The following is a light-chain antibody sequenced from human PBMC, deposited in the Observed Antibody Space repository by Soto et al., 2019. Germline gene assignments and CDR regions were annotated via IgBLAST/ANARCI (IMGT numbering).Light chain of an antibody. CDR3: QQLNSYIIT. CDR1: RGISSY. CDR2: AAS. V-gene: IGKV1-9*01. Sequence: DIQWTQSPSFLSASVGDRVTITCRASRGISSYLAWYQKKPGKDPKILIYAASTLHTGVPSRFSGSGSGTEFNLTISRLQTEDFATYDCQQLNSYIITFGQGTRREIK. J-gene: IGKJ5*01.